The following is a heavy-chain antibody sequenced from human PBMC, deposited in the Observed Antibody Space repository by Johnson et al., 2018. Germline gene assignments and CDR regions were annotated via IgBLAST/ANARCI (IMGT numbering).Heavy chain of an antibody. CDR3: AKDLVGGVCITVSMDV. CDR1: GFTFNTYG. CDR2: VTGSGDNT. Sequence: LVESGGGLVQPGGSLRLSCAASGFTFNTYGMSWVRQAPGKGLEWVSAVTGSGDNTYYADSVKGRFTISRETSKNTLYPQMNSLRAGDTAVYYCAKDLVGGVCITVSMDVWGKGTTVTVSS. V-gene: IGHV3-23*04. J-gene: IGHJ6*03. D-gene: IGHD3-10*01.